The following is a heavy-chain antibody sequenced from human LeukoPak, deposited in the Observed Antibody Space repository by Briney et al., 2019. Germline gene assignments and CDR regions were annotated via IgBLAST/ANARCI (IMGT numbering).Heavy chain of an antibody. CDR2: IYYSGST. D-gene: IGHD5-18*01. Sequence: SETLSLTCTVSGGSISSYYWSWIRQPPGKGLEWIGYIYYSGSTNYNPSLKSRVTISVDTSKNQFSLKLSSVTAADTAVYYCARGLEDSYGFAYYYYMDVWGKGTTVTVSS. CDR3: ARGLEDSYGFAYYYYMDV. CDR1: GGSISSYY. J-gene: IGHJ6*03. V-gene: IGHV4-59*01.